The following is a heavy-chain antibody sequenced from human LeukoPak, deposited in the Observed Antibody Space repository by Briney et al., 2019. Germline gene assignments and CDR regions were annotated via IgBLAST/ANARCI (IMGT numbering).Heavy chain of an antibody. CDR2: ISYEGSNK. V-gene: IGHV3-30*03. D-gene: IGHD2-15*01. CDR3: ARVGYCSGGSCYSEGYYYYGMDV. Sequence: PGGSLRLSCAASGFTFSSYGMHWVRQAPGKGLEWVAVISYEGSNKYYADSVKGRFTISRDNSKNTLYLQMNSLRAEDTAVYYCARVGYCSGGSCYSEGYYYYGMDVWGQGTTVTVSS. CDR1: GFTFSSYG. J-gene: IGHJ6*02.